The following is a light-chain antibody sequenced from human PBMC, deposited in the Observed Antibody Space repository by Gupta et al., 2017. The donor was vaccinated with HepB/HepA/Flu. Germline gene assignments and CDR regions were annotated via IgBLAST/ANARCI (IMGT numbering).Light chain of an antibody. Sequence: DIQMTQSPSSLSASVGDRVTIVCRASQNIDTYLNWYQQRPGKAPELLIYAASSLHTGVPSRLSGSGSGTAFTLTISSLHPEDFATYYCQQSYNTPGTFGPGTKVDI. J-gene: IGKJ3*01. CDR2: AAS. V-gene: IGKV1-39*01. CDR1: QNIDTY. CDR3: QQSYNTPGT.